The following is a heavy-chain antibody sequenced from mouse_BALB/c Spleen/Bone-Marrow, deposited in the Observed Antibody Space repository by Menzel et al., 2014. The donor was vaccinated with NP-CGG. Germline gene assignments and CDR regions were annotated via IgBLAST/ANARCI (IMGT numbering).Heavy chain of an antibody. D-gene: IGHD2-4*01. CDR2: ISGGGSYT. CDR1: GFTFSNYG. V-gene: IGHV5-9-2*01. J-gene: IGHJ3*01. Sequence: DVMLLESGGGLVESGGSLKLSCAASGFTFSNYGMSWVRQTPEKRLEWVATISGGGSYTFYSDSVKGRFTVSRDNAKNNLYLQLSSLRSEDTALYYCARHAYYDQTEVSFVYWGQGTLVTVSA. CDR3: ARHAYYDQTEVSFVY.